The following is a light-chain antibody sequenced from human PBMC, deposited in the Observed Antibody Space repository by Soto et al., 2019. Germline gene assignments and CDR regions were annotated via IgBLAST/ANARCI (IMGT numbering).Light chain of an antibody. CDR2: DES. J-gene: IGKJ1*01. Sequence: VLTQSPVTLSLSPGERATLSCMASQTVRKNYLAWYQQKPGQAPRLLIYDESSRATGIPDRFSGSGSGTDFTLSISRLEPEDFAVYYCQQYSSLWTFGQGTKVDIK. CDR1: QTVRKNY. V-gene: IGKV3-20*01. CDR3: QQYSSLWT.